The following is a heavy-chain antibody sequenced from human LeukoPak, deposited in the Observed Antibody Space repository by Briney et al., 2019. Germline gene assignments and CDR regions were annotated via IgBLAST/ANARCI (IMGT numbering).Heavy chain of an antibody. CDR1: SGSISSSSYY. Sequence: PSETLSLTCTVSSGSISSSSYYWSWIRQPPGKGLEWIGSIYSLGSTYYNPALKSRVTISIDTSKNQFSLKLNSVTAADTAVYYCSMVRGVIITVWGQGTLVTVSS. CDR3: SMVRGVIITV. J-gene: IGHJ4*02. CDR2: IYSLGST. D-gene: IGHD3-10*01. V-gene: IGHV4-39*01.